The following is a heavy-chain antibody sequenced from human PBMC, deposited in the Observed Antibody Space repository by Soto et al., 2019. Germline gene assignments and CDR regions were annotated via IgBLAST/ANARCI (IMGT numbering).Heavy chain of an antibody. CDR2: ISPSSGYT. CDR1: GYSFTTYG. V-gene: IGHV1-18*01. Sequence: QVQLVQSEGEMKQPGASVKVSCKASGYSFTTYGFCWVLQVPGQGLEWMGYISPSSGYTTYAPNLQDRVIMTTDSSTTTVYMELRRLRSDDTAVYYCAREMWTRSGPQNFFDYWGQGALVTVSS. D-gene: IGHD6-25*01. J-gene: IGHJ4*02. CDR3: AREMWTRSGPQNFFDY.